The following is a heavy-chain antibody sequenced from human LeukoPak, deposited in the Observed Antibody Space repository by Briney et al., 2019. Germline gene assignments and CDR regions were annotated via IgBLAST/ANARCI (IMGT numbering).Heavy chain of an antibody. J-gene: IGHJ4*02. CDR2: IIPIFGTA. D-gene: IGHD5-24*01. Sequence: GASVKVSCKASGGTFSSYVISWVRQAPGQGLEWMGGIIPIFGTANYAQKFQGRVTITADKSTSTAYMELSSLRSEDTAVYYCARGKRVATIFYFDYWGQGTLVTVSS. V-gene: IGHV1-69*06. CDR3: ARGKRVATIFYFDY. CDR1: GGTFSSYV.